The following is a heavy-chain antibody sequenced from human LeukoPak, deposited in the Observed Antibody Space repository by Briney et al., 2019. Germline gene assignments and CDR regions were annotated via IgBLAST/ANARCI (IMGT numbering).Heavy chain of an antibody. J-gene: IGHJ5*02. V-gene: IGHV1-46*01. CDR1: GDTFTRNW. CDR2: INPTGDYT. CDR3: ASDHSIDDKSWWLDP. Sequence: GASVKVSCKTSGDTFTRNWMHWIRQGPGQGLEWMGVINPTGDYTMYAQKFQGRVIVTRDMSSNTDYMELGSLRSDDTAVYYCASDHSIDDKSWWLDPWGQGTLVTVSS. D-gene: IGHD1-1*01.